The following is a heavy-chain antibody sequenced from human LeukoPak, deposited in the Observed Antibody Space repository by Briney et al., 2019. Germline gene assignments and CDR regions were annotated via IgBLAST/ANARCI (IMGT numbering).Heavy chain of an antibody. CDR2: IYYAGTT. D-gene: IGHD5-18*01. CDR1: GGSISSSTHY. Sequence: PSETLSLTCTVSGGSISSSTHYWGWIRQPRGKGLEWIGSIYYAGTTYYKPSLTSRAIVSVDRSNNQFSLKLTSVTAADTAVYYCARHKGYSYEDFYLDVWGKGTTVTVSS. CDR3: ARHKGYSYEDFYLDV. J-gene: IGHJ6*03. V-gene: IGHV4-39*01.